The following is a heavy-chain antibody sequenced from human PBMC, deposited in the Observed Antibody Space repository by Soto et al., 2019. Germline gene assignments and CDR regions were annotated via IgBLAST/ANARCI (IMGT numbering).Heavy chain of an antibody. Sequence: QVQLQESGPGLVKPSETLSLTCTVSGGSISSYYWSWIRQPPGKGLEWIASGSTHYNPSLKSRVTISVDTSKNQFSLKLSSVTAADPAVYYCASRSVLGYFFDYWGQGTLVTVSS. CDR3: ASRSVLGYFFDY. D-gene: IGHD3-10*01. V-gene: IGHV4-4*09. CDR1: GGSISSYY. J-gene: IGHJ4*02. CDR2: SGST.